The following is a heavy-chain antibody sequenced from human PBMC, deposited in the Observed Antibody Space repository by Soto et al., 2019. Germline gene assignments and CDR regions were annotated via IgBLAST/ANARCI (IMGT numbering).Heavy chain of an antibody. CDR2: LSAYNGNT. Sequence: ASVKVSCKASGYTFTSYGISWVRPAPLQGLEWMVWLSAYNGNTNYAQKLQGRVTMTTDTSKSTAYMELRSLRSDDTAVYYCARDQASGSSSSPHYYFYGMDVWG. J-gene: IGHJ6*02. CDR3: ARDQASGSSSSPHYYFYGMDV. CDR1: GYTFTSYG. D-gene: IGHD6-6*01. V-gene: IGHV1-18*04.